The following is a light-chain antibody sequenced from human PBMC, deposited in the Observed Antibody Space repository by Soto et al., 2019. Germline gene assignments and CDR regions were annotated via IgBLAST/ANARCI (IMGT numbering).Light chain of an antibody. Sequence: QSVLTQPPSASGSPGQSVTISCTGTSSDVGGYNYVSWYQQHPGKAPKVIIYEVSKRPSGVPDRFSGSKSGSTASLTVSGLQAEDEADYYCSSYAATNIFVFGTGTKVTAL. CDR1: SSDVGGYNY. J-gene: IGLJ1*01. CDR3: SSYAATNIFV. V-gene: IGLV2-8*01. CDR2: EVS.